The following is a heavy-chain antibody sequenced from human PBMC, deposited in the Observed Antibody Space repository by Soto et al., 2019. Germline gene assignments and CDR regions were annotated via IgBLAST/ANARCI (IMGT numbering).Heavy chain of an antibody. CDR1: GVSISRSGYF. CDR2: IYDSGST. V-gene: IGHV4-31*03. CDR3: ARSSRSFFDY. J-gene: IGHJ4*02. Sequence: QVQLQESGPGLVKPSQTLSLTCTVSGVSISRSGYFWSWIRQHPGKGLEWLGYIYDSGSTYYNPSLKSRVSLTVDTSRNQFSLNLNSVTAADTAMYYCARSSRSFFDYWGQGTLVTVSS.